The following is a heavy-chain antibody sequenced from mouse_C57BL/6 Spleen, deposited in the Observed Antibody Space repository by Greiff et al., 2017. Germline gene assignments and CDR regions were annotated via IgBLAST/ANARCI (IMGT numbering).Heavy chain of an antibody. CDR2: IWGVGST. CDR1: GFSLTSYG. Sequence: VKLVESGPGLVAPSQSLSITCTVSGFSLTSYGVDWVRQSPGKGLEWLGVIWGVGSTNYNSALNSRLSISKDNSKSQVFLKMNSLQTDDTAMYYCASPRYYSNYEFAYWGQGTLVTVSA. V-gene: IGHV2-6*01. D-gene: IGHD2-5*01. CDR3: ASPRYYSNYEFAY. J-gene: IGHJ3*01.